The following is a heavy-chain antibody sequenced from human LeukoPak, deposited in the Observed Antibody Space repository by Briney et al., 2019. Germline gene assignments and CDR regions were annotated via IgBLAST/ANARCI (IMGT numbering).Heavy chain of an antibody. V-gene: IGHV4-61*02. J-gene: IGHJ3*02. CDR2: IYTSGST. Sequence: PSETLSLTCTVSGGSISSGSYYWSWIRQPAGKGLEWIGRIYTSGSTNYNPSLKSRVTISVDTSKNQFSLKLSSVTAADTAVYNSARGDFWSGYRHAFDIWGQGTMVTVSS. CDR3: ARGDFWSGYRHAFDI. D-gene: IGHD3-3*01. CDR1: GGSISSGSYY.